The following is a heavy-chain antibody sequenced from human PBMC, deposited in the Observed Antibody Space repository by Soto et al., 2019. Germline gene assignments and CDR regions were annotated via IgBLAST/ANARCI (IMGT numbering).Heavy chain of an antibody. CDR3: ATDLLYYYGSGSYPGP. Sequence: ASVKVSCKVSGYTLTELSMHWVRQAPGKGLEWMGGFDPEDGETIYAQKFQGRVTMTEDTSTDTAYMELSSLRSEDTAVYYCATDLLYYYGSGSYPGPWGQGTLVTVSS. V-gene: IGHV1-24*01. CDR1: GYTLTELS. D-gene: IGHD3-10*01. CDR2: FDPEDGET. J-gene: IGHJ5*02.